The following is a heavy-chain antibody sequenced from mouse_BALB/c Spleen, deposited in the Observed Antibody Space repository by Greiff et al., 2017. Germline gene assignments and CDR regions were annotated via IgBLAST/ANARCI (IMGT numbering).Heavy chain of an antibody. CDR1: GYTFTDYN. CDR2: IYPYNGGT. D-gene: IGHD1-1*01. CDR3: ARLENYGSSYFDY. Sequence: EVQLQQSGPELVKPGASVKISCKASGYTFTDYNMHWVKQSHGKSLEWIGYIYPYNGGTGYNQKFKSKATLTVDNSSSTAYMELRSLTSEDSAVYYCARLENYGSSYFDYWGQGTTLTVSS. J-gene: IGHJ2*01. V-gene: IGHV1S29*02.